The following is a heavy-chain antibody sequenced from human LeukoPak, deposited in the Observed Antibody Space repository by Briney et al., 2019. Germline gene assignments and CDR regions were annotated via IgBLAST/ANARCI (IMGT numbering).Heavy chain of an antibody. J-gene: IGHJ4*02. V-gene: IGHV1-46*01. D-gene: IGHD6-19*01. CDR3: ARGGSGWYGATFPFAY. Sequence: GASVKVSCKAFGYTFTNNWMHWVRQAPGQGPEWMGLISPTGGSTAYAQKFQGRVPLTRDMSTSTDYLELSRLRSDDTAVYYCARGGSGWYGATFPFAYWGQGTLVTVSS. CDR2: ISPTGGST. CDR1: GYTFTNNW.